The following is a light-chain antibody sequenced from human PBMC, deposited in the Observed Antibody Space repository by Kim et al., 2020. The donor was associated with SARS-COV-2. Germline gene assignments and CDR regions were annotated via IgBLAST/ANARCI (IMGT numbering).Light chain of an antibody. V-gene: IGLV1-44*01. CDR1: SSNIGSNP. CDR2: TNN. CDR3: AAWDDSLNGVV. Sequence: QSVLTQPPSASGTPGQRVTISCSGNSSNIGSNPVNWYQQFPGTAPKLLIYTNNQWPSGVPDRFSRSKSGTSASLAISGLQSEDEADYYCAAWDDSLNGVVFGGGTQLTVL. J-gene: IGLJ2*01.